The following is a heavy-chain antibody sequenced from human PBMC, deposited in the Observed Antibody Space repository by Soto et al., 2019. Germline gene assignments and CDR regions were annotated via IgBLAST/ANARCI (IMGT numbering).Heavy chain of an antibody. CDR3: AKAGYRYGSGWEYYFDY. V-gene: IGHV3-30*18. Sequence: GGSLRLSCAASGFTFSSYGMHWVRQAPGKGLEWVAVISYDGSNKYYADSVKGRFTISRDNSKNTLYLQMNSLRAEDTAVYYCAKAGYRYGSGWEYYFDYWGPGTLVTVSS. CDR2: ISYDGSNK. J-gene: IGHJ4*02. D-gene: IGHD3-10*01. CDR1: GFTFSSYG.